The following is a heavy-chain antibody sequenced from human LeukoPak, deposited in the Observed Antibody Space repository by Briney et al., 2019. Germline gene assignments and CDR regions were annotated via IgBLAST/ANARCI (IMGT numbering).Heavy chain of an antibody. CDR2: IKSNTDGGTT. V-gene: IGHV3-15*01. CDR3: TTDLTRTGYDPETFDY. J-gene: IGHJ4*02. D-gene: IGHD5-12*01. Sequence: PGGSLRLSCAASGFTFSSYEMSWVRQAPGKGLEWVGRIKSNTDGGTTDYPAPVKGRFTISRDDSKNTLSLQMNSLKTEDTAVYYCTTDLTRTGYDPETFDYWGQGTLVTVSS. CDR1: GFTFSSYE.